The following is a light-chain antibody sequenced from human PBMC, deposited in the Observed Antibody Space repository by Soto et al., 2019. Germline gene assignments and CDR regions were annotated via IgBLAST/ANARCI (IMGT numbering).Light chain of an antibody. J-gene: IGLJ1*01. CDR3: SSYAGSTLYV. CDR2: EAS. Sequence: QSALTQPPSASGSPGQSVTISCTGTSSDVGDYNYVSWYQQHPGKAPKLIIYEASKRPSGVPDRFSGSKSGNTASLTVSGLQAEDEADYYCSSYAGSTLYVFGTGTKLTVL. V-gene: IGLV2-8*01. CDR1: SSDVGDYNY.